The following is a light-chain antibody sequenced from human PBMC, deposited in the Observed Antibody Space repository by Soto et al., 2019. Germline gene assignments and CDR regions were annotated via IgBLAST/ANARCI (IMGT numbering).Light chain of an antibody. Sequence: DIQMTQSPSSLSASVGDRVTITCRASQSVNTYLNWYQKRQGKAPKLLIYAATSLQSGFPPRFSGSGSGTDFNLTISGLQHADFASCYCQQSHNTPNTFGLGT. V-gene: IGKV1-39*01. J-gene: IGKJ2*01. CDR3: QQSHNTPNT. CDR2: AAT. CDR1: QSVNTY.